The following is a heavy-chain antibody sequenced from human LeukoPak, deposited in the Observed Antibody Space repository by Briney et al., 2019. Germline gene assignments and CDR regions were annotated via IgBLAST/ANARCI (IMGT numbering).Heavy chain of an antibody. J-gene: IGHJ4*02. CDR1: GFTFSSYS. V-gene: IGHV3-48*01. D-gene: IGHD3-10*01. Sequence: GGSLRLSCAASGFTFSSYSMNWVRQAPGKGLEWVSYIRSSGTTTYYADSVEGRFTISRDNGKNSLYLQMNSLRAEDTALYYCAKDIAEYYGSGSYLGYWGQGTLVTVSS. CDR2: IRSSGTTT. CDR3: AKDIAEYYGSGSYLGY.